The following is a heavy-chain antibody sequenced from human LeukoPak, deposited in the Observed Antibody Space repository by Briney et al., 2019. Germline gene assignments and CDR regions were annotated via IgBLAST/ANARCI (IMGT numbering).Heavy chain of an antibody. Sequence: GGSLRLSCAASGFTFSSYAMSWVRQAPGKGLEWVSYISSSSNIYYADSVKGRFTISRDNAKNSLYLQMNSLRAEDTAVYYCARVWRDWGQGTLVTVSS. CDR2: ISSSSNI. CDR1: GFTFSSYA. J-gene: IGHJ4*02. V-gene: IGHV3-48*01. CDR3: ARVWRD. D-gene: IGHD3-16*01.